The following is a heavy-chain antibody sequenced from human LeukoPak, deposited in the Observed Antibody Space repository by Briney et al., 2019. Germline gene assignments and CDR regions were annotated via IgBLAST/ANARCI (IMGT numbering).Heavy chain of an antibody. CDR1: GYTFTGYY. CDR2: INPNSGGT. V-gene: IGHV1-2*04. J-gene: IGHJ1*01. CDR3: ARSIVVPAAIEEYFQH. Sequence: ASVKVSCKASGYTFTGYYMHWVRQAPGQGLEWMGWINPNSGGTNYAQKFQGWVTMTRDTSISTAYMELSRLRSEDTAVYYCARSIVVPAAIEEYFQHWGQGTLVTVSS. D-gene: IGHD2-2*02.